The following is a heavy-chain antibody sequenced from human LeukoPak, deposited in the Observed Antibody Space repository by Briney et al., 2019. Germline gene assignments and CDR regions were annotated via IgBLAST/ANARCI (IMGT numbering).Heavy chain of an antibody. D-gene: IGHD2-2*01. CDR1: GFIFSTYG. Sequence: GGSLRLSCAASGFIFSTYGMHWVRQAPGEGLEWVAFIRYDGSNIYYADSAKGRFTISRDNSKNTLYLQMNSLRAEDTAVYYCAREGYCSSTSCYDAFDIWGQGTMVTVSS. CDR3: AREGYCSSTSCYDAFDI. J-gene: IGHJ3*02. CDR2: IRYDGSNI. V-gene: IGHV3-30*02.